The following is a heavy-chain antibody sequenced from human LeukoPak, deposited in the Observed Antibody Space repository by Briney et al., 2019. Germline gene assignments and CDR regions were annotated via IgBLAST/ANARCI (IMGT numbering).Heavy chain of an antibody. J-gene: IGHJ5*02. CDR2: IYYSGST. CDR3: ARGKRTTNWFDP. V-gene: IGHV4-4*02. D-gene: IGHD1-7*01. CDR1: GGSISSSNW. Sequence: SETLSLTCAVSGGSISSSNWWSWVRQPPGKGLEWIGYIYYSGSTNYNPSLKSRVTISVDTSKNQFSLKLSSVTAADTAVYYCARGKRTTNWFDPWGQGTLVTVSS.